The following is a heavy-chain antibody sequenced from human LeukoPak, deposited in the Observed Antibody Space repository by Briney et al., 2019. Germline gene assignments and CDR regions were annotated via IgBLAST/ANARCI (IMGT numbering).Heavy chain of an antibody. CDR2: IYSGGTT. D-gene: IGHD6-13*01. J-gene: IGHJ4*02. V-gene: IGHV3-66*04. Sequence: PGGSLRLSCAASGFTVSSNHMSWVRQAQGKGLVWVSVIYSGGTTYYADSVKGRFTISRDNSKNTLYLQMNSLRAEDTAVYYCARLSSSWSEAFDYWGQGTLVTVSS. CDR1: GFTVSSNH. CDR3: ARLSSSWSEAFDY.